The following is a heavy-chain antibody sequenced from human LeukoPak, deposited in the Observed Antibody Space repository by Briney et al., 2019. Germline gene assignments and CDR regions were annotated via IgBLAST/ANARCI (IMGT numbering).Heavy chain of an antibody. D-gene: IGHD2-15*01. CDR3: ARADGDQLLLEPYYGMDV. Sequence: SETVSLTCTVSGGSISSGGYYWSWIRQHPGKGLEWIGYIYYSGSTYYNPSLKSRVTISVDTSKNQFSLKLSSVTAADTAVYYCARADGDQLLLEPYYGMDVWGQGTTVTISS. CDR1: GGSISSGGYY. V-gene: IGHV4-31*03. CDR2: IYYSGST. J-gene: IGHJ6*02.